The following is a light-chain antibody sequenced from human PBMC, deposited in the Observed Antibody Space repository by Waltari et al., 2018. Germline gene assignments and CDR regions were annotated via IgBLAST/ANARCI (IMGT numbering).Light chain of an antibody. J-gene: IGLJ3*02. CDR2: EVS. V-gene: IGLV2-8*01. CDR3: SSYAGSNNRV. Sequence: QSVLTQPPSASGSPGQSVTISCTGTSSDVGDYNYVSWYQQHPGKAPNLMIYEVSQRPAGVPVRFSGSKSGNTASLTVSGLQAEDEADYYCSSYAGSNNRVFGGGTKLTVL. CDR1: SSDVGDYNY.